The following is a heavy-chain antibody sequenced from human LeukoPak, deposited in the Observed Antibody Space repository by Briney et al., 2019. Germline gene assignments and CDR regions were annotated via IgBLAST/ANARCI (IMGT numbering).Heavy chain of an antibody. CDR1: GGSISTTNW. J-gene: IGHJ4*02. Sequence: PSETLSLTCGVSGGSISTTNWWTWVRQPPGEGLEWIGEVQLSGRTHYNPSLESRVTMSVDMSENHISLRLTSVTAADTAVYYCAREGGPYRPLDYSGQGTLVTVSS. V-gene: IGHV4-4*02. CDR2: VQLSGRT. CDR3: AREGGPYRPLDY.